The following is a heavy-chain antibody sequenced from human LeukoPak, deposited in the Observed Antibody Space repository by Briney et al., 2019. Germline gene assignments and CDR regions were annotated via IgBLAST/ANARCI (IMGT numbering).Heavy chain of an antibody. CDR2: MSAHNGRT. D-gene: IGHD1-26*01. J-gene: IGHJ4*02. CDR3: AREAAGQANRDHFDS. CDR1: GFTFTSYG. V-gene: IGHV1-18*01. Sequence: GASVKVSCKRSGFTFTSYGFSWLRQAPEQGLEWMGWMSAHNGRTDSAQKFQARLTMTIDASTNTAYMELRGLRPDDTAVYYCAREAAGQANRDHFDSWGQGALVSVSS.